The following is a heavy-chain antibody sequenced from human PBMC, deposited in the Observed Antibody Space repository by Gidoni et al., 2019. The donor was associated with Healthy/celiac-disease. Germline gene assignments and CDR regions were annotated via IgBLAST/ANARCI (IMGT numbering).Heavy chain of an antibody. CDR1: GGSISSSSYY. CDR3: ARHSGIAAAGTPFDP. Sequence: QLQLQESGPGLVKPSETLSLTCTVSGGSISSSSYYWGWIRQPPGKGLEWIGSIYYSGSTYYNPSLKRRVTISVDTSKNQFSLKLSSVTDADTAVYYCARHSGIAAAGTPFDPWGQGTLVTVSS. V-gene: IGHV4-39*01. CDR2: IYYSGST. D-gene: IGHD6-13*01. J-gene: IGHJ5*02.